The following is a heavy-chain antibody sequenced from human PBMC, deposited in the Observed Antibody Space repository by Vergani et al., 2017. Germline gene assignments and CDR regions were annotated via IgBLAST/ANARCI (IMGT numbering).Heavy chain of an antibody. CDR1: GGTFSSYA. V-gene: IGHV1-69*01. D-gene: IGHD5-18*01. CDR2: IIPIFGTA. J-gene: IGHJ6*03. Sequence: QVQLVQSGAEVKKPGSSVKVSCKASGGTFSSYAISWVRQAPGQGLEWMGGIIPIFGTANYAQKFQGRVTITADESTSTAYMELSSLISEDTAVYYCARGRSGTAMVRTSYYYYYMDVWGKGTTVTVSS. CDR3: ARGRSGTAMVRTSYYYYYMDV.